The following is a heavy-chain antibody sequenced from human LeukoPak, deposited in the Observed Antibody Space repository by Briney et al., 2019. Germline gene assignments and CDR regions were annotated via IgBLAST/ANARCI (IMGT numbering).Heavy chain of an antibody. Sequence: GGSLRLSCAASGFTFSSYAMSWVRQAPGKGLEWVANIKQDGSEKYYVDSVKGRFTISRDNAKNSLYLQMNSLRAEDTAVYYCAREPIVVVPAARPGYYYYYYMDVWGKGTTVTVSS. J-gene: IGHJ6*03. V-gene: IGHV3-7*01. CDR1: GFTFSSYA. CDR3: AREPIVVVPAARPGYYYYYYMDV. CDR2: IKQDGSEK. D-gene: IGHD2-2*01.